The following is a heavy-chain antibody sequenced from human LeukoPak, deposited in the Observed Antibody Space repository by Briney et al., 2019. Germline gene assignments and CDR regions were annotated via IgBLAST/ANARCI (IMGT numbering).Heavy chain of an antibody. D-gene: IGHD6-6*01. CDR1: GDSIRSSSYY. CDR2: FYYSGST. V-gene: IGHV4-39*07. J-gene: IGHJ6*03. CDR3: ARGRAARSFNYYYYYYMDV. Sequence: SETLSLTCTASGDSIRSSSYYWGWIRQPPGKGLEWIGSFYYSGSTYYNPSLKSRVTISVDTSKNQFSLKLSSVTAADTAVYYCARGRAARSFNYYYYYYMDVWGKGTTVTVSS.